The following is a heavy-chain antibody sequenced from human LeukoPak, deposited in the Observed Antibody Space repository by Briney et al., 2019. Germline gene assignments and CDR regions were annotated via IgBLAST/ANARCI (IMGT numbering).Heavy chain of an antibody. J-gene: IGHJ4*02. V-gene: IGHV3-30-3*01. Sequence: GGSLRLSCAASGFTFSTYAMHWVRQGPGKGLEWVAVISYDGSNKYYADSVKGRFTISRDNSKNTLYLQMSSLSAEDTAVYYCARTTTPHYYGSGSYALGYSGQGTLVTVPS. CDR3: ARTTTPHYYGSGSYALGY. CDR1: GFTFSTYA. D-gene: IGHD3-10*01. CDR2: ISYDGSNK.